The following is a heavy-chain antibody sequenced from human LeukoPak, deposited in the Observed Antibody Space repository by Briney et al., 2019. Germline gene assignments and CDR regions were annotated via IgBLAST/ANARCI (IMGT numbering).Heavy chain of an antibody. J-gene: IGHJ4*02. Sequence: ASVKVSCKASGYTFTSYGISWVRQAPGQGLEWMGWISAYNGNTNYAQKLQGRVTMTTDTSTSTAYVELRSLRSDDTAVYYCARGFLYSGSSDFDCWGQGTLVTVSS. CDR3: ARGFLYSGSSDFDC. D-gene: IGHD1-26*01. CDR2: ISAYNGNT. CDR1: GYTFTSYG. V-gene: IGHV1-18*01.